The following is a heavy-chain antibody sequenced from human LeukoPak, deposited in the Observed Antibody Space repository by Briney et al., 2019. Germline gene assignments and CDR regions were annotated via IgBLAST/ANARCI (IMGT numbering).Heavy chain of an antibody. V-gene: IGHV3-21*01. D-gene: IGHD3-3*01. Sequence: PGGSLTLSWPASGFTFSRYSMKWVRQAAGEGLGWVSSISSSSSYIYYADSVKGRFTISRDNAKNSLYLQMNSLRAEDTAVYYCASIYDFWSGYYYFDYWGQGTLVTVSS. J-gene: IGHJ4*02. CDR2: ISSSSSYI. CDR1: GFTFSRYS. CDR3: ASIYDFWSGYYYFDY.